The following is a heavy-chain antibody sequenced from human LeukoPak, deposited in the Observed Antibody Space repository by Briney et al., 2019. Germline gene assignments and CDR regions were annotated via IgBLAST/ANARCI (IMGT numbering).Heavy chain of an antibody. CDR2: ISYDGSNK. V-gene: IGHV3-30*03. D-gene: IGHD3-16*01. J-gene: IGHJ4*02. Sequence: GGSLRLSCAASGFTFSSYGMHWVRQAPGKGLEWVAVISYDGSNKYYADSVKGRFTISRDNSKNTLYLQMYSLRAEDTAVYYCARDMYDYVWGSYIDYWGQGTLVTVSS. CDR1: GFTFSSYG. CDR3: ARDMYDYVWGSYIDY.